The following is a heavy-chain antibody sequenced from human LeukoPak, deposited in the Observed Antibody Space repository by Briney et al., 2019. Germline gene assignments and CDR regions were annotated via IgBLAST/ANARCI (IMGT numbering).Heavy chain of an antibody. CDR3: ARVKGGIAAAGNYFDY. Sequence: GGSLRLSCAASGFTFSSYWMSWVRQGPGKGLEWVALVSYDGGSKYYADSVKGRLTISRDNSKNTLHLQTNSLRTEDTAVYYCARVKGGIAAAGNYFDYWGQGTLVTVSS. CDR2: VSYDGGSK. V-gene: IGHV3-30-3*01. D-gene: IGHD6-13*01. J-gene: IGHJ4*02. CDR1: GFTFSSYW.